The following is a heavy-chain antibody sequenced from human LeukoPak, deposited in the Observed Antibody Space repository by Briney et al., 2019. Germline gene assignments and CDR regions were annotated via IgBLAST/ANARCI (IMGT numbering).Heavy chain of an antibody. V-gene: IGHV3-21*01. Sequence: PGGSLRLSCAASGFTFSSYSMNWVRRAPGKGLEWVSSISSSSSYIYHADSVKGRFTISRDNAKNSLYLQMNSLRAEDTAVYYCARDPPGYSYGYVVDYFDYWGQGTLVTVSS. CDR3: ARDPPGYSYGYVVDYFDY. D-gene: IGHD5-18*01. CDR2: ISSSSSYI. CDR1: GFTFSSYS. J-gene: IGHJ4*02.